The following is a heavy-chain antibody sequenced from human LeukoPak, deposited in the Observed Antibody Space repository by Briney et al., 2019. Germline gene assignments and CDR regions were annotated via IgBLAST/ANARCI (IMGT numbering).Heavy chain of an antibody. Sequence: PGGSLRLSCASSGFTFNNYGMNWVRQAPGKGLEWVAFIRYDGSNKYYADSVKGRFTISRDNSKNTLYLQMNSLRAEDTAVYYCARQGTYYYDSSPFDYWGQGTLVTVSS. V-gene: IGHV3-30*02. CDR3: ARQGTYYYDSSPFDY. CDR1: GFTFNNYG. CDR2: IRYDGSNK. J-gene: IGHJ4*02. D-gene: IGHD3-22*01.